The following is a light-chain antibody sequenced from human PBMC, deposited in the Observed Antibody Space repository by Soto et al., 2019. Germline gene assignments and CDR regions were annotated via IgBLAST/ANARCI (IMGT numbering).Light chain of an antibody. CDR2: GAS. J-gene: IGKJ1*01. Sequence: EIVMTQSPATLSVSPGERATLSCRASQSVSSNLAWYQQKPGQAPRLIIYGASTRATGIPARFSGSGSGTEFTLTISSLQSEYFAVYYCQQYNNWTPWTFGQGTKVEIK. CDR3: QQYNNWTPWT. CDR1: QSVSSN. V-gene: IGKV3-15*01.